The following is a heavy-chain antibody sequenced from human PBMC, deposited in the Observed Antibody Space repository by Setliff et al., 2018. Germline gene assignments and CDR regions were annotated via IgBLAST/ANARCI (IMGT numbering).Heavy chain of an antibody. CDR2: MYASGTT. CDR3: ARYGTEYGDYEIPGDV. J-gene: IGHJ6*04. CDR1: GGSISSHF. V-gene: IGHV4-59*11. D-gene: IGHD4-17*01. Sequence: PSETLSLTCTVSGGSISSHFWSWIRQSPGKGLEWIGYMYASGTTDYNPSLESRVAILADTSKNQFYLKLTSVTAADTAVYYCARYGTEYGDYEIPGDVWGKGTTVTVSS.